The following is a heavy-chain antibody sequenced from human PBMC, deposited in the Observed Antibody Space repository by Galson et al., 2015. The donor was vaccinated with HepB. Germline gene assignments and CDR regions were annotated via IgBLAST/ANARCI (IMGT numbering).Heavy chain of an antibody. CDR3: ARHILYCSGDNCYRYYYYGMDV. CDR1: GYSFSRHW. D-gene: IGHD2-15*01. V-gene: IGHV5-51*01. Sequence: QSGAEVKQPGESLKISCKGSGYSFSRHWIGWVRQMPGKGLEWMGIVYPGDSDTRYSPSFHGQVTISADKFINTAYLQWSSLKASDTATYYCARHILYCSGDNCYRYYYYGMDVWGQGTTVIVSS. CDR2: VYPGDSDT. J-gene: IGHJ6*02.